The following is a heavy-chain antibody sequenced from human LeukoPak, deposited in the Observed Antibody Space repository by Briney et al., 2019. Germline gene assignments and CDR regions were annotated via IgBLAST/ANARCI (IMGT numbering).Heavy chain of an antibody. CDR2: ISYDGSNK. J-gene: IGHJ4*02. CDR3: ARESEYYGSGSYPPPDY. D-gene: IGHD3-10*01. V-gene: IGHV3-30*04. Sequence: GGSLRLSCAASGFTFSSYAMHWVRQAPGKGLEWVAVISYDGSNKYYADSVKGRFTISRDNFKNTLYLQMNSLRAEDTAVYYCARESEYYGSGSYPPPDYWGQGTLVTVSS. CDR1: GFTFSSYA.